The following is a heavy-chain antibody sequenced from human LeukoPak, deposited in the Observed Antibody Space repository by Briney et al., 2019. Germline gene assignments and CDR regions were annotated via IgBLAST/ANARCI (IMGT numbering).Heavy chain of an antibody. D-gene: IGHD2-15*01. J-gene: IGHJ2*01. CDR3: ANIVGGPL. CDR1: GFTFSSYG. V-gene: IGHV3-30*02. CDR2: IRYDGSNK. Sequence: PGGALRLSCAASGFTFSSYGMHWGRQAPGKGVEWVGFIRYDGSNKYYADSVKGRFTISRDNSKNTLYLQMHSLRAEDTAVYYCANIVGGPLWGRGTLVTVSS.